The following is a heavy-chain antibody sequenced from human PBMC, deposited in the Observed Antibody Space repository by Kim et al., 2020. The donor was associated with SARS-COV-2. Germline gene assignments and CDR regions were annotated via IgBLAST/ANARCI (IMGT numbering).Heavy chain of an antibody. Sequence: GASLQISCKGSGYSFTSYWISCVRQMPGKGLEWMGRIDPSDSYTNYSPSFQGHVTISADKSISTAYLQWSSLKASDTAMYYCARRRSTVTSYYYYGMDVWGQGTTVTVSS. CDR1: GYSFTSYW. D-gene: IGHD4-4*01. V-gene: IGHV5-10-1*01. CDR3: ARRRSTVTSYYYYGMDV. CDR2: IDPSDSYT. J-gene: IGHJ6*02.